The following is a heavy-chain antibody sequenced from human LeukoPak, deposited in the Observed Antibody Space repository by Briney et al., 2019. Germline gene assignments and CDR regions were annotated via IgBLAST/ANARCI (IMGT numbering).Heavy chain of an antibody. CDR3: ARDDYGSGSWNDY. Sequence: GGSLRLSCAASGFTFDDYAMHWVRQAPGKGLEWVSLISWDGGSTYYADSVKGRFTISRDNAKNSLYLQMNSLGVEDTALYYCARDDYGSGSWNDYWGQGTLVTVSS. CDR2: ISWDGGST. J-gene: IGHJ4*02. V-gene: IGHV3-43D*03. CDR1: GFTFDDYA. D-gene: IGHD3-10*01.